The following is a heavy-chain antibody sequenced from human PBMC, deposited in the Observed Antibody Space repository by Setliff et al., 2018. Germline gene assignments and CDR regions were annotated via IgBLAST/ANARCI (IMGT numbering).Heavy chain of an antibody. CDR1: GYTFTSYD. J-gene: IGHJ4*02. D-gene: IGHD3-22*01. CDR3: VRGEENDSSGYYWVRLRPPTDS. V-gene: IGHV1-8*01. Sequence: GASVKGSCKASGYTFTSYDINWVRQATGQGLEWMGWMNPNSGNTGYAQKFHGRVTMTRKTSISTAYMELNSLRSEDTAVYFCVRGEENDSSGYYWVRLRPPTDSWGQGTLVTVSS. CDR2: MNPNSGNT.